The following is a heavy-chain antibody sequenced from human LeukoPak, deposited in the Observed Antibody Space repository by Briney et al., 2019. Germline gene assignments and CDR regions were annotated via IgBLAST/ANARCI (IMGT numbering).Heavy chain of an antibody. Sequence: GGSLRLSCAASGFTFSTYSMNWVRQAPGKGLEWVSYISSGSNTIYYADSVKGRFTISRDNAKNSLYLQMNSLRDEDTAVYYCARDWHSSGGAAPGDYWGQRPLVTVPS. CDR3: ARDWHSSGGAAPGDY. CDR2: ISSGSNTI. CDR1: GFTFSTYS. V-gene: IGHV3-48*02. J-gene: IGHJ4*02. D-gene: IGHD6-19*01.